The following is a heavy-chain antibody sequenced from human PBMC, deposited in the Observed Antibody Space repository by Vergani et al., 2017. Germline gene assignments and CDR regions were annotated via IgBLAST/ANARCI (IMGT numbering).Heavy chain of an antibody. J-gene: IGHJ6*02. CDR3: ARETDTGSSVSYNHCAMDV. V-gene: IGHV3-11*04. CDR1: GFTFSDHY. Sequence: QVQLVESGGGLVKPGGSLRLSCAASGFTFSDHYMSWVRQAPGKGLEWISYMSSGDSIYYADSVKGRFTVSRDNTKNTLYLQMNSLRAEDTAVYYCARETDTGSSVSYNHCAMDVWGQGTTVSVSS. D-gene: IGHD3-9*01. CDR2: MSSGDSI.